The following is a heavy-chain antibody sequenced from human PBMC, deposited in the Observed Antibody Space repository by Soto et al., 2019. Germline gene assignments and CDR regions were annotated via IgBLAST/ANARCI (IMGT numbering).Heavy chain of an antibody. V-gene: IGHV4-4*07. Sequence: SETLSLTCTVSGGSISSYYWSWIRQPAGKGLEWIGRIYTSGSTNYNPSLKSRVTMSVDTSKNQFSLKLSSVTAADTAVYYCATGFWSGPIAHYFDYWGQGTLVTVSS. CDR1: GGSISSYY. CDR2: IYTSGST. J-gene: IGHJ4*01. CDR3: ATGFWSGPIAHYFDY. D-gene: IGHD3-3*01.